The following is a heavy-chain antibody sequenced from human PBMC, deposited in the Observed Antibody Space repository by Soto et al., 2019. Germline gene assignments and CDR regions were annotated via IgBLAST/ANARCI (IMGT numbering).Heavy chain of an antibody. Sequence: GSLRLSCAASGFTFSGYWMHWVRQTPGMGLEWLSRINTDGTSAKYADSVRGRFSMSRDNADSTLYLQMNSLRDEDTGVYYCVRELIPVLGSIRYFDPWGQGTLVTVSS. CDR3: VRELIPVLGSIRYFDP. J-gene: IGHJ5*02. CDR2: INTDGTSA. CDR1: GFTFSGYW. D-gene: IGHD6-19*01. V-gene: IGHV3-74*01.